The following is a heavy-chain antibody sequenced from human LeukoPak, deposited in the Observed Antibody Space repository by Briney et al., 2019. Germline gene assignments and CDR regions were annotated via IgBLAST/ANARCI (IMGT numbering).Heavy chain of an antibody. D-gene: IGHD2-8*01. CDR1: GFTFSSYG. Sequence: GGSLRLSCAASGFTFSSYGMHWVRQAPGKGLEWVAFIRYDGSNKYYADSVKDRFTISRDNSKNTLFLQMNSLRAEDTAVYYCARGYCTNGVCFDSWGQGTLVTVSS. CDR3: ARGYCTNGVCFDS. V-gene: IGHV3-30*02. CDR2: IRYDGSNK. J-gene: IGHJ4*02.